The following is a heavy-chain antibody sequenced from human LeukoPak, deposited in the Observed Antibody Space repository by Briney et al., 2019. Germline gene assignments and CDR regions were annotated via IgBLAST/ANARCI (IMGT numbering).Heavy chain of an antibody. J-gene: IGHJ4*02. D-gene: IGHD5-12*01. CDR3: ARAVDIVATILDY. V-gene: IGHV6-1*01. CDR1: GDSVSSNSAA. Sequence: SQTLSLTCAISGDSVSSNSAAWTWIRQSPSRGLEWLGRTYYMSKWYNDYAVSVKSRITINPDTSKNQFSLQLNSVTPEDTAVYYCARAVDIVATILDYWGQGTLVTVSS. CDR2: TYYMSKWYN.